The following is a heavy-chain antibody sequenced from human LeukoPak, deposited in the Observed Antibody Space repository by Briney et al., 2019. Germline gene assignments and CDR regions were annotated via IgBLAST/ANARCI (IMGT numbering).Heavy chain of an antibody. CDR2: IYYSGST. V-gene: IGHV4-39*01. J-gene: IGHJ4*02. Sequence: SETLSLTCTVSGGSISSSSYYWGWIRQPPGKGLEWIGSIYYSGSTHYNPSLKSRVTISVDTSKNQFSLKLSSVTAADTAVYYCARRPSGGLRYFDWDYWGQGTLVTVSS. CDR3: ARRPSGGLRYFDWDY. D-gene: IGHD3-9*01. CDR1: GGSISSSSYY.